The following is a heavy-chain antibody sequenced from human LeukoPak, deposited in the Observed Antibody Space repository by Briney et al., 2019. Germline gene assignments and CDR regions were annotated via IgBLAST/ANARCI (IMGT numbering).Heavy chain of an antibody. CDR3: AKLSSSLRGYFDN. CDR1: KFTFRTYA. J-gene: IGHJ4*02. V-gene: IGHV3-23*01. Sequence: PGGSLRLSCAASKFTFRTYAMSWVRQAPGKGLEWVSTVSGSGGSTYYADSVKGRFTISRDNSKNTLYLQMNSLRAEDTAVYYCAKLSSSLRGYFDNWGQGTLVTVSS. D-gene: IGHD6-13*01. CDR2: VSGSGGST.